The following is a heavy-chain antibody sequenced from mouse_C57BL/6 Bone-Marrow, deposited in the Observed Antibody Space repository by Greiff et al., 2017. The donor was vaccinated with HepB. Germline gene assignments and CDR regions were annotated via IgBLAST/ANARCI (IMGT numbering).Heavy chain of an antibody. CDR3: TSITTVVAHWYFDV. J-gene: IGHJ1*03. CDR2: IDPENGDT. V-gene: IGHV14-4*01. D-gene: IGHD1-1*01. CDR1: GFNIKDDY. Sequence: EVQLQQSGAELVRPGASVKLSCTASGFNIKDDYMHWVKQRPEQDLEWIGWIDPENGDTEYASKFQGKATITADTSSNTAYLQLSSLTSEDTAVYYCTSITTVVAHWYFDVWGTGTTVTVSS.